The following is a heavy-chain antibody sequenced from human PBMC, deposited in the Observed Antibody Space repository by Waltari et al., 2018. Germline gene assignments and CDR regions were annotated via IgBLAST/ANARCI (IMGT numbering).Heavy chain of an antibody. V-gene: IGHV3-9*01. D-gene: IGHD3-22*01. CDR3: AKDTGYDSSGYAFDI. CDR2: ISCNSGSI. CDR1: GFTFDDYA. J-gene: IGHJ3*02. Sequence: EVQLVESGGGLVQPGRSLRLSCAASGFTFDDYAMHWVRQAPGKGLEWVSGISCNSGSIGYADSVKGRFTISRDNAKNSLYLQMNSLRAEDTALYYCAKDTGYDSSGYAFDIWGQGTMVTVSS.